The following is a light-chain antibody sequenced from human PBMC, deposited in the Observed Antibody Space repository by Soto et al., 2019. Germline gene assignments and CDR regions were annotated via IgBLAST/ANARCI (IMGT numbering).Light chain of an antibody. CDR2: GAS. CDR1: QSVGSSY. Sequence: EIVLTQSPGTLSLSPGERATLSCRASQSVGSSYLAWYQRKPGQAPRLLIYGASSRATGIPDRFSGSGSGTDFALTISRLEPEDFPVYYCQQYGSSPTFGQGTKVEIK. CDR3: QQYGSSPT. V-gene: IGKV3-20*01. J-gene: IGKJ1*01.